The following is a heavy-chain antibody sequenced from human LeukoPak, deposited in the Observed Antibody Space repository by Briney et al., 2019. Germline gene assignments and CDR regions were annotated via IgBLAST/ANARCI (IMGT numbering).Heavy chain of an antibody. D-gene: IGHD3-9*01. Sequence: SETLSLTCTVSGGSISDSSYYWGWIRQPPGKGLEWIGSIYYSGNTYYNPSLKSRVTISVDTSKNQFSLKLSSVTAADTAVYYCARDSGYVILTGYFPLDYWSQGTLVTVSS. V-gene: IGHV4-39*07. CDR3: ARDSGYVILTGYFPLDY. CDR2: IYYSGNT. CDR1: GGSISDSSYY. J-gene: IGHJ4*02.